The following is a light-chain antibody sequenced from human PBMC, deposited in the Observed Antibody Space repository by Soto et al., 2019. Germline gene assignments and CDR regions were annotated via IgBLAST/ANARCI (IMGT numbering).Light chain of an antibody. CDR1: QSISSY. V-gene: IGKV1-39*01. Sequence: DIQMTQSPSSLSASVGDRVTITCRASQSISSYLNWYQMNPGKAPKLLVYAASTLQSGVPSRFSGSASGTDFTLPIASLQHEDFATYYCQQRYITPWTFGQGTKVEIK. J-gene: IGKJ1*01. CDR2: AAS. CDR3: QQRYITPWT.